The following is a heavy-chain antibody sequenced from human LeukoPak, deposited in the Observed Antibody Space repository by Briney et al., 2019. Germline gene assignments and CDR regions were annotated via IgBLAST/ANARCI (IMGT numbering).Heavy chain of an antibody. J-gene: IGHJ4*02. CDR2: ISSSSSTI. Sequence: GGSLRLSCAASGFTFSSYSMNWVRQAPGKGLEWVSYISSSSSTIYYADSVKGRFTISRDNSKNTLYLQMNSLRAEDTAVYYCAPYSSGWYVQAYFDYWGQGTLVTVSS. CDR1: GFTFSSYS. V-gene: IGHV3-48*01. CDR3: APYSSGWYVQAYFDY. D-gene: IGHD6-19*01.